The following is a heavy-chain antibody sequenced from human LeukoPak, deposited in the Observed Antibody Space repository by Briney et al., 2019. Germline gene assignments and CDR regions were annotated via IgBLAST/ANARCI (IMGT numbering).Heavy chain of an antibody. J-gene: IGHJ4*02. Sequence: GESLKISCKGSGYTFTNYWIGWVRQMPGKGLEWMGIIYPGDSDTRYSPSFQGQVTISADKSISTAYLQWSSLKASDTAVYYCARQLGYSGYGTFDYWGQGTLVTVSS. CDR3: ARQLGYSGYGTFDY. D-gene: IGHD5-12*01. V-gene: IGHV5-51*01. CDR1: GYTFTNYW. CDR2: IYPGDSDT.